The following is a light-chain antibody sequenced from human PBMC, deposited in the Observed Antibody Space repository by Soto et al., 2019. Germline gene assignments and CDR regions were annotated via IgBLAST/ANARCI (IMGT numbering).Light chain of an antibody. V-gene: IGKV1-39*01. CDR1: QNVRSY. CDR2: ETS. CDR3: QQTFSTPRT. J-gene: IGKJ1*01. Sequence: DTQMTQSPSSLSASVGDRVTITCRASQNVRSYVNWYQQKPGKAPSLLIYETSTLQSGVPPRFSGDGYGTDFTLSISSLHPEDFATYYCQQTFSTPRTFGLGTTVEI.